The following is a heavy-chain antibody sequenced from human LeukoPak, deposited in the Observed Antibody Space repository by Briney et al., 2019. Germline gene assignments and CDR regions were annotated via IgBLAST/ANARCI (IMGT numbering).Heavy chain of an antibody. V-gene: IGHV4-4*09. CDR2: IHTSGSN. CDR3: ARLSAAVHLGAFDL. CDR1: GVSISPYY. Sequence: PSETLSLTCAVSGVSISPYYWAWIRQPPGKGLEWIGYIHTSGSNNQYPSLQSRVTLSVDKSKNHFSLRLTSVTAADTAVYYCARLSAAVHLGAFDLWGQGTMVTVSS. D-gene: IGHD3-3*01. J-gene: IGHJ3*01.